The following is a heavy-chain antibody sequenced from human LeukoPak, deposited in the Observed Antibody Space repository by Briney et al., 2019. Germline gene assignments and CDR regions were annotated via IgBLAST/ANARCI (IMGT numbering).Heavy chain of an antibody. CDR2: IKKDGSEK. CDR3: AKDLNYGDLLDY. J-gene: IGHJ4*02. CDR1: GFTFSSYW. D-gene: IGHD4-17*01. V-gene: IGHV3-7*01. Sequence: GGSLRLSCAASGFTFSSYWMSWVRQAPGKGLEWVANIKKDGSEKYYVDSVKGRFTISRDNAKTSLYLQMNSLRAEDTAVYYCAKDLNYGDLLDYWGQGTLVTVSS.